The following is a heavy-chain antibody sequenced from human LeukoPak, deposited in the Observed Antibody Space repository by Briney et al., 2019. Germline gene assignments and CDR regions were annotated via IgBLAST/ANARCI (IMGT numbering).Heavy chain of an antibody. D-gene: IGHD6-13*01. Sequence: SENLSLTCTVSGGSISSYYWSWIRQPAGKGLEWIGRIYTSGSTNYNPSLKSRVTMSVDTSKNQFSLKLSSVTAADTAVYYCARGGSSWPKNDAFDIWGQGTMVTVSS. J-gene: IGHJ3*02. CDR1: GGSISSYY. V-gene: IGHV4-4*07. CDR3: ARGGSSWPKNDAFDI. CDR2: IYTSGST.